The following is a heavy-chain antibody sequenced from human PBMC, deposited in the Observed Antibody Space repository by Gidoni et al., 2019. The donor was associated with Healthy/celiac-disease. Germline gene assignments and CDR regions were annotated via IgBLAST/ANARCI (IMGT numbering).Heavy chain of an antibody. Sequence: QLQLQESGPGLVQPSATLSLPCTISGGSISSSSYDWGWIRQHPGTGREWIGSIYYSGSTYYTPSLKRLVTISVDTSKNQFSLKLSSVTAADTALYYCARRSALLCGGDCYYAFDIWGQGTMVTVSS. CDR3: ARRSALLCGGDCYYAFDI. CDR1: GGSISSSSYD. J-gene: IGHJ3*02. V-gene: IGHV4-39*01. CDR2: IYYSGST. D-gene: IGHD2-21*01.